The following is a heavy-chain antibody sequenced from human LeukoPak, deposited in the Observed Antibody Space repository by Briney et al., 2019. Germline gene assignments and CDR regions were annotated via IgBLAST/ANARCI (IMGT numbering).Heavy chain of an antibody. CDR2: IYYSGST. Sequence: SETLSLTCTVSGGSISSSSYYWGWIRQPPGKGLEWIGSIYYSGSTYYNPSLKSRVTISVDTSKNQFSLKLSSVTAADTAVYYCARRTGLGYCSGGSCYSAGVSYFDYWGQGTLVIVSS. CDR3: ARRTGLGYCSGGSCYSAGVSYFDY. CDR1: GGSISSSSYY. J-gene: IGHJ4*02. V-gene: IGHV4-39*01. D-gene: IGHD2-15*01.